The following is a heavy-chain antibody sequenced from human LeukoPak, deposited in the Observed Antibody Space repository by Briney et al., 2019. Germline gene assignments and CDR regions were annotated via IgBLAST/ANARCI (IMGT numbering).Heavy chain of an antibody. CDR3: ASQNRSSTSCYPQNWFDP. CDR2: INHSGST. Sequence: PSETLSLTCAVYGGSFSGYYWSWIRQPPGKGLEWIGEINHSGSTNYNPSLKSRVTISVDTSKNQFSLKLSSVTAADTAVYYCASQNRSSTSCYPQNWFDPWGQGTLVTVSS. D-gene: IGHD2-2*01. V-gene: IGHV4-34*01. J-gene: IGHJ5*02. CDR1: GGSFSGYY.